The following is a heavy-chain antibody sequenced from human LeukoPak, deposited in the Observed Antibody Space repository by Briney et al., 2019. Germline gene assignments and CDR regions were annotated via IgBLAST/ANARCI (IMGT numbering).Heavy chain of an antibody. CDR1: GFTFSSYW. CDR3: AKTVRDILTGYYPI. Sequence: GGSLRLSCAASGFTFSSYWMSWVRQAPGKGLEWVANIKQGGSEKYYVDSVKGRFTISRDNAKNSLYLQMNSLRAEDTAVYYCAKTVRDILTGYYPIWGQGTLVTVSS. CDR2: IKQGGSEK. V-gene: IGHV3-7*03. D-gene: IGHD3-9*01. J-gene: IGHJ4*02.